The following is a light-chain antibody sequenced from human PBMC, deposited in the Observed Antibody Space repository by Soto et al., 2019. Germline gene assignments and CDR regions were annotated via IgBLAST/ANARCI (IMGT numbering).Light chain of an antibody. CDR1: KLGEKY. V-gene: IGLV3-1*01. CDR3: CSYAGSYTYVV. J-gene: IGLJ2*01. Sequence: SYELTQPPSVSVSPGQTASITCSGDKLGEKYACWYQQKPGQSPVLVIYENNKRPSGIPERFSGSNSGTTATLTISGTQAVDEADYYCCSYAGSYTYVVFGGGTKLTVL. CDR2: ENN.